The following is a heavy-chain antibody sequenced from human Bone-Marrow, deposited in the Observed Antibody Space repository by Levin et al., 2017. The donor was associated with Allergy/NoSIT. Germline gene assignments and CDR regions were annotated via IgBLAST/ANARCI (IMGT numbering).Heavy chain of an antibody. CDR3: ARGGRDSYDPPTPINWFDP. D-gene: IGHD5-18*01. CDR2: IIPILGIA. J-gene: IGHJ5*02. CDR1: GGTFSSYP. V-gene: IGHV1-69*04. Sequence: SVKVSCKASGGTFSSYPISWVRQAPGQGLEWMGRIIPILGIANYAQKFQGRVTITADKSTSTAYMELSSLRSEDTAVYYCARGGRDSYDPPTPINWFDPWGQGTLVTVSS.